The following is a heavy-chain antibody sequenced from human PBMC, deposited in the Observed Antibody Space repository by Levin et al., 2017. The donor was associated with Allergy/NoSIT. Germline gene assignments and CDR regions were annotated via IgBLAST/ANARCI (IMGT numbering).Heavy chain of an antibody. D-gene: IGHD2-2*01. CDR2: ISGSGKTF. CDR3: ARGTPSRTSCYACWYFDL. Sequence: LSLTCAASGFTFSDYYMTWIRQAPGKGLEWVSHISGSGKTFHYEDSAEGRFTISRDNAKNSLYLQMNNLRPEDTAVYYCARGTPSRTSCYACWYFDLWGRGTLVAVSS. V-gene: IGHV3-11*01. J-gene: IGHJ2*01. CDR1: GFTFSDYY.